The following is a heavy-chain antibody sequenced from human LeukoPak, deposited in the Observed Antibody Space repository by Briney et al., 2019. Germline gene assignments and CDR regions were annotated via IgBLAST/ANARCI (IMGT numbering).Heavy chain of an antibody. D-gene: IGHD5-24*01. J-gene: IGHJ4*02. CDR3: TRVGYIDEGIDY. CDR2: INSDESST. Sequence: GGSLRLTCAASGFTFSSYWMHWVRQAPGKGLMWLSRINSDESSTSYADSVKGRFTISRDNAQNTLYLQMNSLRAEDTAIYYCTRVGYIDEGIDYWGQGTLVTVSS. CDR1: GFTFSSYW. V-gene: IGHV3-74*01.